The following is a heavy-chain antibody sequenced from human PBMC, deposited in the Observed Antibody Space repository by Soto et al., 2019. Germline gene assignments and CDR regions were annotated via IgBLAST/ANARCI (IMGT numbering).Heavy chain of an antibody. J-gene: IGHJ6*02. CDR1: GFTCSSSG. D-gene: IGHD1-1*01. Sequence: XGSLRLSCSASGFTCSSSGMHWVRQAPGKGLDWVAVIWYDGSNKSYADSVKGRFTISRDNSKNTLYLQMNSLRAEDTAEYYCARERGLQLKRRPGRYYYYGMDVWGQGTTVTVSS. CDR2: IWYDGSNK. V-gene: IGHV3-33*01. CDR3: ARERGLQLKRRPGRYYYYGMDV.